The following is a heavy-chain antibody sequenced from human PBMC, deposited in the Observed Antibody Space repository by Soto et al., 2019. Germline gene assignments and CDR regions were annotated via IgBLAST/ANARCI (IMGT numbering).Heavy chain of an antibody. CDR2: ISHDGRIE. CDR1: GFTFSTFA. CDR3: ARDGLPDDFRSGGYWFDP. D-gene: IGHD3-3*01. V-gene: IGHV3-30-3*01. Sequence: GGSLRLSCAASGFTFSTFALNWVRQAPGEGLEWVALISHDGRIEKYADSVKGRFTISRDNSKNTLYIQMDSLRLEDTGVYYCARDGLPDDFRSGGYWFDPWGQGTQVTVSS. J-gene: IGHJ5*02.